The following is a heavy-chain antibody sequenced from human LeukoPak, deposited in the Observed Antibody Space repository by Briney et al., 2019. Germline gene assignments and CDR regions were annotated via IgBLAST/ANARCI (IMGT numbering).Heavy chain of an antibody. CDR3: ARHYGERDYYYYYMDV. D-gene: IGHD4-17*01. J-gene: IGHJ6*03. CDR1: VYTFTGSS. CDR2: TFTGDSDT. Sequence: GKPLTTSCLASVYTFTGSSVGWARHLPGKGLEWMGNTFTGDSDTRYSPSFQGQVTISADKSISTAYLQWSSLKASDTAMYYCARHYGERDYYYYYMDVWGKGTTVTVSS. V-gene: IGHV5-51*01.